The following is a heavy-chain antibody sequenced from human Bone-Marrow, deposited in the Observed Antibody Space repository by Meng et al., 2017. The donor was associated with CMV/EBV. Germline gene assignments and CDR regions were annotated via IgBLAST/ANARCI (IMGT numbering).Heavy chain of an antibody. V-gene: IGHV4-4*02. CDR3: ATYQADAFDI. Sequence: LPCAVSGGSISSSTWLSWVRQPPGKGLEWIGEIYHSGSTNYNPSLKSRVTISVDKSKNQFSLKLSSVTAADTAVYYCATYQADAFDIWGQGTMVTVSS. J-gene: IGHJ3*02. CDR1: GGSISSSTW. CDR2: IYHSGST. D-gene: IGHD2-2*01.